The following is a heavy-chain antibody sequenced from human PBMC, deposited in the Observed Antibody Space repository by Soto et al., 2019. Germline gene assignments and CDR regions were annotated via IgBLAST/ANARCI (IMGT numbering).Heavy chain of an antibody. Sequence: PSETLSLTCTVSGGSISSGGYYWSWIRQHPGKGLEWIGYIYYSGSTYHNPSLKSRVTISVDTSKNQFSLKLSSVTAADTAVYYWARTLFGWGIWFDPWGQETLVTVSS. J-gene: IGHJ5*02. CDR2: IYYSGST. CDR3: ARTLFGWGIWFDP. V-gene: IGHV4-31*03. D-gene: IGHD3-10*02. CDR1: GGSISSGGYY.